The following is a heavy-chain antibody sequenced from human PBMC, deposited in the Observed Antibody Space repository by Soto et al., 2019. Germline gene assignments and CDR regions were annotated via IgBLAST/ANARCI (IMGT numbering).Heavy chain of an antibody. CDR3: ARAESIAARDPFDY. J-gene: IGHJ4*02. CDR1: GGTFSSYT. Sequence: QVQLVQSGAEVKKPGSSVKVSCKASGGTFSSYTISWVRQAPGQGLEWMGRIIPILGIANYAQKFQGRVTITADKSTSTAYMELSSLRSENTAVYYCARAESIAARDPFDYWGQGTLVTVSS. V-gene: IGHV1-69*02. CDR2: IIPILGIA. D-gene: IGHD6-6*01.